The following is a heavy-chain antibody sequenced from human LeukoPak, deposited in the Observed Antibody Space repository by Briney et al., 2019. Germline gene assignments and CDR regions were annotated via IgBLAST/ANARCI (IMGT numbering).Heavy chain of an antibody. CDR3: ARVSDAENGGHSGAIYLES. CDR2: VYHSGST. CDR1: GYSIMTTSY. Sequence: PSETLSLTCTVSGYSIMTTSYWGWIRQSPTKGLEWIGNVYHSGSTYSNPSLRSRVTISVDTSKNQFSLKLSSVTSADTAVYYCARVSDAENGGHSGAIYLESWGQGTVVTVSS. V-gene: IGHV4-38-2*02. D-gene: IGHD4-23*01. J-gene: IGHJ4*02.